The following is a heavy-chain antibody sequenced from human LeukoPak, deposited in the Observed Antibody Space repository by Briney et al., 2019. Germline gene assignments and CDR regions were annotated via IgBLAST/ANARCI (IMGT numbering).Heavy chain of an antibody. CDR1: GYSFTSFG. D-gene: IGHD3/OR15-3a*01. Sequence: WASVKVSCKASGYSFTSFGISWVRQAPGQGLEWVGWISAYNGNTRSAQKFQGRVSMTTDTSTSTAYMELRSLRFDDTAVFYCVRDLGVDTSMIFFDFWGQGTLVTVSS. J-gene: IGHJ4*02. V-gene: IGHV1-18*01. CDR2: ISAYNGNT. CDR3: VRDLGVDTSMIFFDF.